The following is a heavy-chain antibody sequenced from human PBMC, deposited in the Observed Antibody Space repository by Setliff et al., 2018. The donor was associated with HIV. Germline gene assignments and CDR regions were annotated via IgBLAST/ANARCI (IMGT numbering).Heavy chain of an antibody. CDR1: GFTFSNYA. CDR3: AKAELSSGRYYFDY. V-gene: IGHV3-23*01. CDR2: ISGSAGTT. Sequence: LKISCAASGFTFSNYAMSWVRQAPGKGLEWVSGISGSAGTTYYADSVKGRFTISRDNSKNTLYLQMNSLRAEDTAVYYCAKAELSSGRYYFDYWGQGTLVTVSS. D-gene: IGHD6-19*01. J-gene: IGHJ4*02.